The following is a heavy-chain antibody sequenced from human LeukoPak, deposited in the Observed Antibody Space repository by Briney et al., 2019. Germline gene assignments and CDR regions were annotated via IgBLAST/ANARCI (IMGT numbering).Heavy chain of an antibody. CDR2: ISYDGSNE. J-gene: IGHJ4*02. D-gene: IGHD3-10*01. CDR3: ARPIDNGSGSYYFDY. Sequence: GGSLRLSCAASGFTFSYYAMHWVRQAPGRGLEWVAVISYDGSNEYYADSVKGRFTISRDNSKNTLSLQMNTLRPEDTAVYYCARPIDNGSGSYYFDYWGQGTLVTVSS. V-gene: IGHV3-30-3*01. CDR1: GFTFSYYA.